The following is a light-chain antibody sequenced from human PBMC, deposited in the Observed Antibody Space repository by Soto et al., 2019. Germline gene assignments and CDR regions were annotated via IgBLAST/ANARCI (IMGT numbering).Light chain of an antibody. CDR3: QQYGSSQWT. CDR1: QSVSSSY. J-gene: IGKJ1*01. CDR2: GAS. Sequence: EIVLTQSPGTLSLSPGERATLSCRASQSVSSSYLAWYQQKPGQAPRLLIYGASSRATGIPDRFSGSGSGTDFTLTLSRLEPEDFAVYSCQQYGSSQWTFGQGTKVEIK. V-gene: IGKV3-20*01.